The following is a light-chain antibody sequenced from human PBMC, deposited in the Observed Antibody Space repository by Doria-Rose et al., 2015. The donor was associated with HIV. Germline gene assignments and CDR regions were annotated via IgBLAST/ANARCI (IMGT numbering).Light chain of an antibody. CDR1: QSLLHTSKNY. CDR2: WAS. Sequence: VLTQPPESLGMSLGERATLNCKSNQSLLHTSKNYLAWYQQKPGQPPKLLIYWASTRQSGVPARFSGSGSGTDFTLTISSLEAEDVAVYYCQQYYDTPSFGPGTTVDIK. J-gene: IGKJ3*01. CDR3: QQYYDTPS. V-gene: IGKV4-1*01.